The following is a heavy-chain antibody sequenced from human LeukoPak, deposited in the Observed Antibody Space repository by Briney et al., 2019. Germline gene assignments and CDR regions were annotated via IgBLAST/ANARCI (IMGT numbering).Heavy chain of an antibody. CDR2: IKEDGSRI. J-gene: IGHJ4*02. D-gene: IGHD6-19*01. Sequence: GGSLRLSCAASGFTFSSYSMNWVRQAPGKGLEWVANIKEDGSRINYVDSAKGRFTISRDNAKNSVYLQMDNLRAEDTAVYYCVGSSGWLFDYWGQGILVAVSS. V-gene: IGHV3-7*01. CDR3: VGSSGWLFDY. CDR1: GFTFSSYS.